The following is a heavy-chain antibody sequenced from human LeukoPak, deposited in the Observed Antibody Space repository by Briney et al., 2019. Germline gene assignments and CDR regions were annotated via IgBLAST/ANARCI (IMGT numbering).Heavy chain of an antibody. CDR3: ARDSGSYSYWFDP. CDR2: INPSGTGT. V-gene: IGHV1-46*01. J-gene: IGHJ5*02. CDR1: GYTITNNY. Sequence: GASVKVSCKASGYTITNNYMHWVRQAPGQGLEWMGVINPSGTGTSYAQKFQGRITMSRDTSTSTVYMELSSLRSEDTAVYYCARDSGSYSYWFDPWGQGTLVTVSS. D-gene: IGHD1-26*01.